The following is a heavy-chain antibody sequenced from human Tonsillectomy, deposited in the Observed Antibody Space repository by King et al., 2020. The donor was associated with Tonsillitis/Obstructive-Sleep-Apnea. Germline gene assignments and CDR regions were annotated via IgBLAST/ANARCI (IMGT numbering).Heavy chain of an antibody. Sequence: QLQESGPGLVKPSETLSLTCTGSGGSISSYYWSWIRQPSGKGLEWIGYIYYMGRTNTNPSLNSRVTISVDTSKNQFSLQLSYVTAADTAVYYCARAYSSSSLGRFDYWGQGTLVTVSS. V-gene: IGHV4-59*01. CDR2: IYYMGRT. CDR1: GGSISSYY. CDR3: ARAYSSSSLGRFDY. J-gene: IGHJ4*02. D-gene: IGHD6-6*01.